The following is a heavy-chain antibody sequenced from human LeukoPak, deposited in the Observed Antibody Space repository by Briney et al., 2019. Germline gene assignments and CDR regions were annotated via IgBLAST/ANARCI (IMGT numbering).Heavy chain of an antibody. J-gene: IGHJ4*02. CDR2: IYAGNSDT. CDR1: GYTFTTSW. CDR3: AILNHPDGRVD. Sequence: GESLRISCQGFGYTFTTSWIGWVRQLPGKGLEWMAIIYAGNSDTKYSPSFQGVVSISTDRSLSTAYLQWSSLQASDTAIYFCAILNHPDGRVDWGPVTLVTVSS. V-gene: IGHV5-51*01. D-gene: IGHD5-24*01.